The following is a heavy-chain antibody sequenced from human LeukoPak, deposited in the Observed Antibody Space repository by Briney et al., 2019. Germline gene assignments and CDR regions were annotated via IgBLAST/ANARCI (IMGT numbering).Heavy chain of an antibody. CDR2: ISAYNGNT. D-gene: IGHD2-21*02. CDR3: ARDGLRRPPTPYCGGDCPLDY. Sequence: ASVKVSCKASGYTFTSYGISWVRQAPGQGLEWMGWISAYNGNTNYAQKLQGRVTMTTDTSTSTAYMELSSLRSDDTAMYYCARDGLRRPPTPYCGGDCPLDYWGQGTLVSVSS. V-gene: IGHV1-18*01. J-gene: IGHJ4*02. CDR1: GYTFTSYG.